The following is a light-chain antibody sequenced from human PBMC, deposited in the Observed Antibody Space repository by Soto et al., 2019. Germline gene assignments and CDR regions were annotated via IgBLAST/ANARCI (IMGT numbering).Light chain of an antibody. CDR3: QQYGSSPWT. Sequence: EIVLTQSPGTLYLSPGERATLSCRAAETVSINNVAWYQHRLGQPPRLLVYQAAVRAAGIPDRFSGSGSGTDFTLTITRLEPEDFALYHCQQYGSSPWTFGQGTKVEIK. V-gene: IGKV3-20*01. CDR2: QAA. CDR1: ETVSINN. J-gene: IGKJ1*01.